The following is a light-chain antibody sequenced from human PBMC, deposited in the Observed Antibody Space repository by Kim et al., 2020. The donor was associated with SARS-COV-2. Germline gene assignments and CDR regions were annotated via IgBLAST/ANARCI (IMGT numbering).Light chain of an antibody. CDR3: QQRIRWPRT. J-gene: IGKJ2*01. CDR1: QSVSSH. V-gene: IGKV3-11*01. Sequence: SLAPGERAIFSCRASQSVSSHLVWYQQKPGQAPRLLIYEASTMATGIPPRFSGSGSGTDFTLTISSLETEDFAVYYCQQRIRWPRTFGQGTKLEI. CDR2: EAS.